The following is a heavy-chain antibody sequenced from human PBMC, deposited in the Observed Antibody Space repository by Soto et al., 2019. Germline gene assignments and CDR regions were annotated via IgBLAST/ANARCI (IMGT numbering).Heavy chain of an antibody. CDR3: ARSPGYSYTTSGIYGIDV. V-gene: IGHV1-69*01. CDR2: IIPIVDTA. D-gene: IGHD5-18*01. CDR1: GGTFSSYA. J-gene: IGHJ6*02. Sequence: QVQLVQSGAKVKKPGSSVKVSCKASGGTFSSYAISWVRQAPGQGLEWMGGIIPIVDTANYAQKFQGSVTITADESTSTTYIELSSLRSEDTAVYYCARSPGYSYTTSGIYGIDVSGQGTTVTVSS.